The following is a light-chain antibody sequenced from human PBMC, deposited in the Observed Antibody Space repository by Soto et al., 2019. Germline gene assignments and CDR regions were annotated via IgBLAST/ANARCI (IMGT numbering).Light chain of an antibody. Sequence: EIVLTQSPATLSLSPGDRATLSCGASQSVSSSYLAWFQQKPGLAPRLLIYLASNRAAGVPARFSGSGSGTYFTLTISEVEPEDFAVYYCHQRQSWPRTFGQGTTVDI. V-gene: IGKV3D-20*02. CDR1: QSVSSSY. CDR3: HQRQSWPRT. J-gene: IGKJ1*01. CDR2: LAS.